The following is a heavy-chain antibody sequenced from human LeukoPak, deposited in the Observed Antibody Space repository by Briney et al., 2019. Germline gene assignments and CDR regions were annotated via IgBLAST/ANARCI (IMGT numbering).Heavy chain of an antibody. CDR2: IDWDDDK. Sequence: SGPTLVNPTQTLTLTCTFSGFSLTTSGMCVSWIRQPPGKALEWLARIDWDDDKYYSTSLRTRLTISKDTSKNQVVLTLTNLDPVDTATYFCARTSYDGTYRRLDYWGQGTLVTVSS. J-gene: IGHJ4*02. CDR3: ARTSYDGTYRRLDY. V-gene: IGHV2-70*11. CDR1: GFSLTTSGMC. D-gene: IGHD1-26*01.